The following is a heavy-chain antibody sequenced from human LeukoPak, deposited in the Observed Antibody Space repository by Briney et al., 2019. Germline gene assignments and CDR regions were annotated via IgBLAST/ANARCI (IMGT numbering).Heavy chain of an antibody. D-gene: IGHD3-9*01. J-gene: IGHJ3*02. CDR3: ARWAGSEYYDILTGSDAFDI. Sequence: SETLSLTCTVSGGSISSSSYYWGWIRQPPGKGLEWIGSIYHSGSTNYNPSLKSRVTISVDKSKNQFSLKLSSVTAADTAVYYCARWAGSEYYDILTGSDAFDIWGQGTMVTVSS. CDR1: GGSISSSSYY. V-gene: IGHV4-39*07. CDR2: IYHSGST.